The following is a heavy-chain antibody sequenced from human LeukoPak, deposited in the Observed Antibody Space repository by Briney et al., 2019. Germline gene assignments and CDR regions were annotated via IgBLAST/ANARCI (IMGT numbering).Heavy chain of an antibody. D-gene: IGHD1-26*01. J-gene: IGHJ3*02. CDR3: ARTEWDSHPGSFDI. CDR1: GFNFGSDA. Sequence: QPGGSLRLSCTASGFNFGSDAMHWVRQAPGKGLEWVAFIWYDGSNDHYADSVKGRFTISRDNSKNTVCLQMNSLRDGDTAVFYCARTEWDSHPGSFDIWGQGTMVTVSS. V-gene: IGHV3-33*01. CDR2: IWYDGSND.